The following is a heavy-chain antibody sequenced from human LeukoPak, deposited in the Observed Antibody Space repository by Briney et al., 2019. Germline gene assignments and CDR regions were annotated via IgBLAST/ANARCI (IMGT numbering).Heavy chain of an antibody. CDR1: GGSISSYD. CDR3: ARSEYSYGADAFDI. CDR2: IYYSGGT. V-gene: IGHV4-59*01. J-gene: IGHJ3*02. Sequence: SETLSLTCTVSGGSISSYDWSWIRQPPGKGLDWIGDIYYSGGTTYSPSLKRRVTISVDTSKNQFSLKLSSVTAADTAVYYCARSEYSYGADAFDIWGQGTMVTVSS. D-gene: IGHD5-18*01.